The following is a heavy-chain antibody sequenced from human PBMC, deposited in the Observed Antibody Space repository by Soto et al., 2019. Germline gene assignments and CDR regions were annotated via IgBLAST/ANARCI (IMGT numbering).Heavy chain of an antibody. D-gene: IGHD6-6*01. CDR2: IIPIFGTA. Sequence: GASLKVSCKASGYTLTRYALHRLRQAPRQRHEWMGWIIPIFGTANYAQKFQGRVTITADESTSTAYMELHRLRSEDTAVYYHARVGVSLFFGYLVHALYIWGQGTMVTVSS. V-gene: IGHV1-69*13. CDR3: ARVGVSLFFGYLVHALYI. CDR1: GYTLTRYA. J-gene: IGHJ3*02.